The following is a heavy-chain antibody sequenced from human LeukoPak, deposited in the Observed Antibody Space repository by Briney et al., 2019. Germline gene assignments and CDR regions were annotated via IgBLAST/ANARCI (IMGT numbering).Heavy chain of an antibody. CDR2: ISGSGAST. D-gene: IGHD5-18*01. CDR3: AKGYSYGYDAFDI. Sequence: GGSLRLSCAASGFTFSSYAMSWVRQAPGKGLEWVSGISGSGASTYYADSVKGRFTISRDNSKNTLYLQMNSLRAEDTAVYYCAKGYSYGYDAFDIWGQGTMVTVSS. CDR1: GFTFSSYA. V-gene: IGHV3-23*01. J-gene: IGHJ3*02.